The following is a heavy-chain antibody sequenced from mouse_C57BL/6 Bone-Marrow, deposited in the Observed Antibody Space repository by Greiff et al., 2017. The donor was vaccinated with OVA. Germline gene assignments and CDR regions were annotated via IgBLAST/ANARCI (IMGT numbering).Heavy chain of an antibody. CDR3: ARDYYYGSSYPYAMDY. CDR1: GFTFSDYG. CDR2: ISSGSSTI. Sequence: HLVESGGGLVKPGGSLKLSCAASGFTFSDYGMHWVRQAPEKGLEWVAYISSGSSTIYYADTLKGRYTNSRDNAKNTLFLQMTSLRSEDTAMYYCARDYYYGSSYPYAMDYWGQGTSVTVSS. J-gene: IGHJ4*01. V-gene: IGHV5-17*01. D-gene: IGHD1-1*01.